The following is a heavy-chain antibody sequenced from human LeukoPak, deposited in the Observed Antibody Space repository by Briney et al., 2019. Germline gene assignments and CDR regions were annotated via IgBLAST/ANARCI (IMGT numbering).Heavy chain of an antibody. V-gene: IGHV3-7*01. CDR2: IKQDGSEK. J-gene: IGHJ4*02. CDR3: ALSRTLDY. CDR1: GFIFSSYW. Sequence: VGSLRLSCAASGFIFSSYWMSWVRQAPGKGLEWVANIKQDGSEKYYVDSVKGRFTISRDNAKNSLYVQMNSLRAEDTAVYYCALSRTLDYWGQGTLVTVSS.